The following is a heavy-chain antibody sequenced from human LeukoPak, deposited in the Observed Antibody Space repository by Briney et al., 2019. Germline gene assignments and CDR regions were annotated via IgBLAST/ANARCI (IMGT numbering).Heavy chain of an antibody. Sequence: PSETLSLTCTVSGDSISGSYWSWIRQPAGKGLEWIGRISSSGSTNYNPSLKSRVTMSVDTSKNQLSLKLSSVTAADTAVYYCARDRGELYDYWGQGTLVTVFS. CDR3: ARDRGELYDY. V-gene: IGHV4-4*07. CDR2: ISSSGST. CDR1: GDSISGSY. D-gene: IGHD3-10*01. J-gene: IGHJ4*02.